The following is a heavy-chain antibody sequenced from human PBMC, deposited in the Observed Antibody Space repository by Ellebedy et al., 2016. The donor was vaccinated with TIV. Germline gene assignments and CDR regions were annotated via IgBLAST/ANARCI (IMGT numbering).Heavy chain of an antibody. J-gene: IGHJ2*01. V-gene: IGHV3-48*04. CDR2: ISSSSSTI. D-gene: IGHD2-15*01. CDR3: AREKDSPGNWYFDL. CDR1: GFTFSSYS. Sequence: GESLKISCAASGFTFSSYSMNWVRQAPGKGLEWVSYISSSSSTIYYADSVKGRFTISRDNAKNSLYLQMNSLRAEDTAVYYCAREKDSPGNWYFDLWGRGTLVTVSS.